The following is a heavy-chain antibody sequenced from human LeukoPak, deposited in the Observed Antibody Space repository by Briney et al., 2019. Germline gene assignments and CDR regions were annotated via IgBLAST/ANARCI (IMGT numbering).Heavy chain of an antibody. CDR1: GFTFSDYF. D-gene: IGHD3-3*01. V-gene: IGHV3-30*01. CDR2: ISYDGSNK. Sequence: GGSLRLSCAASGFTFSDYFFSWVRQAPGKGLEWVAVISYDGSNKYYADSVKGRFTISRDNSKNTLYLQMNSLRAEDTAVYYCARGGDYDFWSLYFDYWGQGTLVTVSS. CDR3: ARGGDYDFWSLYFDY. J-gene: IGHJ4*02.